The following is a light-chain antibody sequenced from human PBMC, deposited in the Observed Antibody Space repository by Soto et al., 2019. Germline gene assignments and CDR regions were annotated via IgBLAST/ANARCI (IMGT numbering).Light chain of an antibody. CDR2: AAS. V-gene: IGKV1-39*01. Sequence: DIQMTQSPSSLCASVGDRVTITCRASQSISSCLNWYQQKPGKAPKLLIYAASSLQSGVPSRFSGSGSGTDFTLTISSLRPEDFATYYCQQSYSTPPFTFGPGTKVDIK. J-gene: IGKJ3*01. CDR3: QQSYSTPPFT. CDR1: QSISSC.